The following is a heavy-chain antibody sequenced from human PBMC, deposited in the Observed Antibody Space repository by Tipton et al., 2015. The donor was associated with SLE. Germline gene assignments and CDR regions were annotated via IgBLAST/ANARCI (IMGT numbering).Heavy chain of an antibody. J-gene: IGHJ4*02. CDR1: GFTFTNYG. Sequence: QLVQSGAEVRTPGASVKVSCKASGFTFTNYGFNWVRQAPGQGLENIGWISDYIGDKKYAQNFQGRVTLTTETSTTTAYMELTSLRPDDTAVYYCVRDGGPEGGRYAWNFWGQGTLVTVSS. D-gene: IGHD3-16*01. CDR3: VRDGGPEGGRYAWNF. V-gene: IGHV1-18*01. CDR2: ISDYIGDK.